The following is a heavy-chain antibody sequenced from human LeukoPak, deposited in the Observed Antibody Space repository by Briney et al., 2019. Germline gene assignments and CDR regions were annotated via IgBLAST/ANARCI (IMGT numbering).Heavy chain of an antibody. CDR3: AKHHHDFRSGDFGEY. CDR1: GFTFSSYA. Sequence: GGSLRLSCAASGFTFSSYAMSWGRQAPGKGLEWVSSISCSGGNTIYADSVKGRFTISRDNSKNTLSLQMNSLRAEDTAVYYCAKHHHDFRSGDFGEYWGQGTLVTVSS. V-gene: IGHV3-23*01. J-gene: IGHJ4*02. D-gene: IGHD3-3*01. CDR2: ISCSGGNT.